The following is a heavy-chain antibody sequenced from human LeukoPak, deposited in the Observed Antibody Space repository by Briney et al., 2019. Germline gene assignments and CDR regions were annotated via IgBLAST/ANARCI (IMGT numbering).Heavy chain of an antibody. Sequence: GGSLRLSCGASGLTLNSAWKNWVRQAPGKGLEWVARTKGKIDGGTTDYAAPVKGRFTVSRDDSKNTLYLQMNSLRTEDTALYYCNTGGYCTNGVCYALDYWGQGTLVTVSS. D-gene: IGHD2-8*01. V-gene: IGHV3-15*01. CDR1: GLTLNSAW. CDR2: TKGKIDGGTT. J-gene: IGHJ4*02. CDR3: NTGGYCTNGVCYALDY.